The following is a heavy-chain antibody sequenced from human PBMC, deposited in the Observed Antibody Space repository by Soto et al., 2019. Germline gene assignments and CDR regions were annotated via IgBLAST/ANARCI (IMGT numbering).Heavy chain of an antibody. V-gene: IGHV4-34*01. CDR3: ARGLMVRGVPPSDAFDI. CDR1: GGSFSGYY. Sequence: SETLSLTCAVYGGSFSGYYWSWIRQPPGKGLEWIGEINHSGSTNYNPSLKSRVTISVDTSKNQFSLKLSSVTAADTAVYYCARGLMVRGVPPSDAFDIWGQGTMVTVS. J-gene: IGHJ3*02. CDR2: INHSGST. D-gene: IGHD3-10*01.